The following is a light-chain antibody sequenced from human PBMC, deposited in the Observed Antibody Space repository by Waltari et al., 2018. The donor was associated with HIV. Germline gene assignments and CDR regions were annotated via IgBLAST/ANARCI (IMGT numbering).Light chain of an antibody. Sequence: QSALTQAASVSASLGQSLNISRTSTTSEIYIYKLVSWYQHHPGKAPNPIRYEVNKRPSGVSNRFSGSRSGNTTSLTITGLLADDEADYYCCSCSVTNSLWVFGGGTKVTVV. V-gene: IGLV2-23*02. CDR1: TSEIYIYKL. CDR3: CSCSVTNSLWV. J-gene: IGLJ3*02. CDR2: EVN.